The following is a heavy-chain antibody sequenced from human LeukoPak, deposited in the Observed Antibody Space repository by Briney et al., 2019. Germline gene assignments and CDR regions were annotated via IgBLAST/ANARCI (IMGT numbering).Heavy chain of an antibody. CDR3: ARDLGVYRRGFDI. J-gene: IGHJ3*02. Sequence: GGSLRLSCAASGFTFSSYSMNWVRQAPGKGLEWVPSISSSSSYIYYAHSVKGRFTISRYNAKNPLYLQMDSLRAEDTAVYYCARDLGVYRRGFDIWGQGTMVTVSS. CDR1: GFTFSSYS. V-gene: IGHV3-21*01. CDR2: ISSSSSYI. D-gene: IGHD3-10*01.